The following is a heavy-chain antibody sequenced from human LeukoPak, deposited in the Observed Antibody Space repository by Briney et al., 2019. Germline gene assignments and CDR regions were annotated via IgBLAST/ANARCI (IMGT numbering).Heavy chain of an antibody. CDR3: ARGPLRSGYYRPNWFDP. CDR1: GGSFSGYY. CDR2: INHSGST. J-gene: IGHJ5*02. V-gene: IGHV4-34*01. Sequence: PSETLSLTCAVYGGSFSGYYWSWIRKPPGKGLNGMGKINHSGSTNYNPSLKSRVTISVDTSKNQFSLKLSSVTAADTAVYYCARGPLRSGYYRPNWFDPWGQGTLVTVSS. D-gene: IGHD3-3*01.